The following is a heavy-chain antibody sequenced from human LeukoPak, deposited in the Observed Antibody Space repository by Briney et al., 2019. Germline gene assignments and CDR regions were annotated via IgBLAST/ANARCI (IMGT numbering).Heavy chain of an antibody. D-gene: IGHD3-22*01. CDR1: GITFSRYW. J-gene: IGHJ4*02. CDR3: AKDLGDSSGYNPFDY. V-gene: IGHV3-23*01. Sequence: PGGSLRLSCVDSGITFSRYWMSWVRQAPGKGLEWVSAISASGGGTYYADSVKGRFTISRDNSKNTLYLQMNSLRAEDTAIYYCAKDLGDSSGYNPFDYWGQGTLVTVSS. CDR2: ISASGGGT.